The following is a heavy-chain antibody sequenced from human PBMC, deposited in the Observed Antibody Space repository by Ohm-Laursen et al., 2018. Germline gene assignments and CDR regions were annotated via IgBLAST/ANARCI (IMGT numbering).Heavy chain of an antibody. D-gene: IGHD1-26*01. J-gene: IGHJ5*02. CDR1: GFTFSSYA. CDR3: AKGGSYVWFDP. CDR2: ISGSGGRT. Sequence: SLRLSCAAFGFTFSSYAMSWVCQAPGKGLEWVSAISGSGGRTYYADSVKGRFTISRDNSKNTLYLQMNSLRAEDTAVYYCAKGGSYVWFDPWGQGTLVTVSS. V-gene: IGHV3-23*01.